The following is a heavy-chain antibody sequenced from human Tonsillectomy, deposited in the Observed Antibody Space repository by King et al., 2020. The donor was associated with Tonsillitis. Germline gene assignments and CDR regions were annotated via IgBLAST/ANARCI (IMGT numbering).Heavy chain of an antibody. J-gene: IGHJ5*02. V-gene: IGHV3-21*01. CDR2: ISYNGDSI. D-gene: IGHD6-13*01. Sequence: QLVESGGGLVKPGGSLRLSCEASGFTFSSYTMNWVRQAPGMGLEWVSSISYNGDSIYYADSLKGRFTISRDDAKNSLYLQMNSLRAEDTAVYYCTRDRSGSTWPNWLDPWGQGTLVIVSS. CDR1: GFTFSSYT. CDR3: TRDRSGSTWPNWLDP.